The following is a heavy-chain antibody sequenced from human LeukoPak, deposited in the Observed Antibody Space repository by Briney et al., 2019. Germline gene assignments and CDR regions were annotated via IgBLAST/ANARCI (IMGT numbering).Heavy chain of an antibody. CDR1: GGSISGFY. CDR2: MDKSGST. J-gene: IGHJ4*02. Sequence: KPSETLSLTCSVSGGSISGFYWSWIRQPPGKGLEWIGYMDKSGSTTYNPSLKSRITISVNTSKNQFSLRLSPVTAADTAVYYCARDYSKGGGFDFWGQGTLVTVSS. V-gene: IGHV4-59*01. CDR3: ARDYSKGGGFDF. D-gene: IGHD4-11*01.